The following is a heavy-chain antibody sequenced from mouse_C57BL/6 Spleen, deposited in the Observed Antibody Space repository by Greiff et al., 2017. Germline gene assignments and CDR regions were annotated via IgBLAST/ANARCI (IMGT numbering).Heavy chain of an antibody. J-gene: IGHJ1*03. D-gene: IGHD2-3*01. CDR3: ARGGLLNWYFDV. CDR2: INYDGSST. CDR1: GFTFSDYY. Sequence: EVMLVESEGGLVQPGSSMKLSCTASGFTFSDYYMAWVRQVPEKGLEWVANINYDGSSTYYLDSLKSRFIISRDNAKNILYLQMSSLKSEDTATYYCARGGLLNWYFDVWGTGTTVTVSS. V-gene: IGHV5-16*01.